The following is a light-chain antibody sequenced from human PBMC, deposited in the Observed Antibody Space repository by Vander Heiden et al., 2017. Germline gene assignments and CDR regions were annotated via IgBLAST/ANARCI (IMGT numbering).Light chain of an antibody. CDR1: SSNIGNNY. Sequence: QSVLTQPPSASGTPGQSLTISCSGSSSNIGNNYIYWYQHLPGTAPKLLIYRNDQRPSGVPDRFSGSKSGTSASLAISGLRSEDEADYYCSAWDDSLSGVLFGGGTKFTVL. CDR3: SAWDDSLSGVL. V-gene: IGLV1-47*01. J-gene: IGLJ2*01. CDR2: RND.